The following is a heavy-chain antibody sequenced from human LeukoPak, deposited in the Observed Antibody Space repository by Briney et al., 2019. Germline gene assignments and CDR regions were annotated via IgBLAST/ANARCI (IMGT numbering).Heavy chain of an antibody. V-gene: IGHV3-30*04. CDR1: GFTFSSYA. Sequence: GGSLRLSRAASGFTFSSYAMHWVRQAPGKGLEWVAVISYDGSNKYYADSVKGRFTISRDNSKNTLYLQMNSLRAEDTAVYYCARDGVLYFYGYYMDVWGKGTTVTVSS. D-gene: IGHD2-8*01. CDR3: ARDGVLYFYGYYMDV. CDR2: ISYDGSNK. J-gene: IGHJ6*03.